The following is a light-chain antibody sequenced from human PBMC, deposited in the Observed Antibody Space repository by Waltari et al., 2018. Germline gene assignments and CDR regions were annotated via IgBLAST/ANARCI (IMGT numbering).Light chain of an antibody. V-gene: IGKV2-28*01. J-gene: IGKJ1*01. CDR3: MQSLQTLWT. Sequence: DIVVTQSPLSLPVTPGEPASTSCSPSQSLLHRNGNNYLDWYLQKPGQSPQLLIYLGSNRASGVPDRFSGSGSGTDFTLRISRVEAEDVGVYYCMQSLQTLWTFGQGTKVEIK. CDR2: LGS. CDR1: QSLLHRNGNNY.